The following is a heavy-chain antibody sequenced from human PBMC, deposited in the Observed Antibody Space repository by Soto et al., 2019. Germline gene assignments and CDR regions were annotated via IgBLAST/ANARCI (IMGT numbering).Heavy chain of an antibody. V-gene: IGHV3-15*01. D-gene: IGHD2-21*02. CDR1: GFTFSNAW. J-gene: IGHJ4*02. Sequence: EVQLVESGGGLVKPGGSLRLSCAASGFTFSNAWMSWVRQAPGKGLEWVGRIKSKTDGGTTDYAAPVKGRFTISRDDSNNTLYLQMNSLKTEDTAVYYCTTWVVTAMPFDYWGQGTLVTVSS. CDR3: TTWVVTAMPFDY. CDR2: IKSKTDGGTT.